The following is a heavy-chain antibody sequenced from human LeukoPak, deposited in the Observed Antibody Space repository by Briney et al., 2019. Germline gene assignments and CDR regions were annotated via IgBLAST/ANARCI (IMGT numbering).Heavy chain of an antibody. CDR2: ISSNGGST. V-gene: IGHV3-64*01. Sequence: GGSLRLSCAASGFTFSSYAMHWVRQAPGKGLEYVSAISSNGGSTYYANSVKGRFTISRDNSKNTLYLQMGSLRAEDMAVYYCARGLRDCTSMTCFTYWYFDLWGRGTLVTVSS. CDR3: ARGLRDCTSMTCFTYWYFDL. CDR1: GFTFSSYA. J-gene: IGHJ2*01. D-gene: IGHD2-2*02.